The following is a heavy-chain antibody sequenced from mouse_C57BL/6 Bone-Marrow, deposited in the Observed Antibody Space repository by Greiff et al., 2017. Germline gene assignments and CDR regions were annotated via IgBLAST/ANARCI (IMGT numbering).Heavy chain of an antibody. CDR3: VRDYYGSSHWYFDV. CDR1: GFTFNTYA. CDR2: LRSKSSNYAT. V-gene: IGHV10-3*01. D-gene: IGHD1-1*01. Sequence: EVQLQESGGGLVQPKGSLKLSCAASGFTFNTYAMHWVRQAPGKGLEWVARLRSKSSNYATYYADSVKDRFTISRDDSQSMLYLQMNNLKTEDTAMYYCVRDYYGSSHWYFDVWGTGTTVTVSS. J-gene: IGHJ1*03.